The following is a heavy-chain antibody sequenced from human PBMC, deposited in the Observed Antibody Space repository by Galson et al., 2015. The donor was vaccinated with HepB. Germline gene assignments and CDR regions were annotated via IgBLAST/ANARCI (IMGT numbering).Heavy chain of an antibody. CDR3: ACWYDFWSGYYDY. CDR2: IYYSGST. V-gene: IGHV4-31*02. D-gene: IGHD3-3*01. J-gene: IGHJ4*02. CDR1: Y. Sequence: YWIGWVRQMPGKGLEWIGYIYYSGSTYYNPSLKSRVTISVDTSKNQFSLKLSSVTAADTAVYYCACWYDFWSGYYDYWGQGTLVTVSS.